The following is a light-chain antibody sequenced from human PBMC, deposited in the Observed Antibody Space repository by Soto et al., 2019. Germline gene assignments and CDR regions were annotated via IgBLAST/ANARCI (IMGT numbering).Light chain of an antibody. Sequence: DIVMSQSPATLSVPPGERAALSCGASQSVSNNFLAWYQQKPGQAPRLLIYDASSRAPGTPARCSGSGSGTEFTLTISSLRSEDVAVYYCQQYNNWLPITFGQGTLLEIK. CDR1: QSVSNN. V-gene: IGKV3-15*01. CDR3: QQYNNWLPIT. CDR2: DAS. J-gene: IGKJ5*01.